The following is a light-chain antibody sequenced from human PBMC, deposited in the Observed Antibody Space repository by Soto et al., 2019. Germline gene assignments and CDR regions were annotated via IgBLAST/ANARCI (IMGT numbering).Light chain of an antibody. J-gene: IGLJ3*02. Sequence: QSALTQPASESGSPGQSITISCTGTSSDVGSYNLVSWYQQHPGKAPKLMIYEVSKRPSGVSNRFSGSKSGNTASLTISGLQAEDEADYYCCSYAGSRVFGGGTKLTVL. CDR3: CSYAGSRV. V-gene: IGLV2-23*02. CDR2: EVS. CDR1: SSDVGSYNL.